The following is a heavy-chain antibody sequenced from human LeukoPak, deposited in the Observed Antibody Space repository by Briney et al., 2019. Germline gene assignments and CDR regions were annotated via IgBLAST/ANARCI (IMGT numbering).Heavy chain of an antibody. CDR2: IKEDGSEQ. V-gene: IGHV3-7*03. Sequence: GGSLRLSCAASGFTFSGYWMTWVRQAPGKGLEWVANIKEDGSEQYYVDSVKGRFTVSRDNAKNSVYLQMNSLRAEDTAVYYCARGSGWVDYWGQGTLVTVSS. CDR1: GFTFSGYW. J-gene: IGHJ4*02. D-gene: IGHD6-19*01. CDR3: ARGSGWVDY.